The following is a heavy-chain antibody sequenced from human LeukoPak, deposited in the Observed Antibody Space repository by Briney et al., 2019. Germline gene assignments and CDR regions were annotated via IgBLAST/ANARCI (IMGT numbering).Heavy chain of an antibody. CDR3: AKDQGQAVVPRRFDY. D-gene: IGHD2-15*01. Sequence: GGSLRLSCAASGFTLSTYAMSWVRQAPGKGLEWVSTIYYSGGNTYSADSVKGRFTISRDNAKNTLYLQMNNLRAEDTAVYYCAKDQGQAVVPRRFDYWGQGTLVTVSS. CDR2: IYYSGGNT. J-gene: IGHJ4*02. CDR1: GFTLSTYA. V-gene: IGHV3-23*01.